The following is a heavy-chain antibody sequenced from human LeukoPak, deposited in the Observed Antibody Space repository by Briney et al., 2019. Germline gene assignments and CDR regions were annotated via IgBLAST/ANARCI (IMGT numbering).Heavy chain of an antibody. Sequence: PGESLKISCKGSGYSFTSYWIGWVRQMPGKGPEWMGIIYPGDSDTRYSPSFQGQVTISADKSISTAYLQWSSLKASDTAMYYCARLEEHDYGDYGAFDIWGQGTMVTVSS. J-gene: IGHJ3*02. D-gene: IGHD4-17*01. CDR1: GYSFTSYW. CDR3: ARLEEHDYGDYGAFDI. V-gene: IGHV5-51*01. CDR2: IYPGDSDT.